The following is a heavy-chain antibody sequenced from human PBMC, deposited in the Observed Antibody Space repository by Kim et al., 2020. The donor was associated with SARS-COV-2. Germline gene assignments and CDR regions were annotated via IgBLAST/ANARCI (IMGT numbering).Heavy chain of an antibody. V-gene: IGHV3-15*01. CDR3: TTEASYYDYVWGSYRFDY. CDR1: GFTFSNAW. J-gene: IGHJ4*02. CDR2: IKSKTDGGTT. Sequence: GGSLRLSCAASGFTFSNAWMSWVRQAPGKGLEWVGRIKSKTDGGTTDYAAPVKGRFTISRDDSKNTLYLQMNSLKTEDTAVYYCTTEASYYDYVWGSYRFDYWGQGTLVTVSS. D-gene: IGHD3-16*02.